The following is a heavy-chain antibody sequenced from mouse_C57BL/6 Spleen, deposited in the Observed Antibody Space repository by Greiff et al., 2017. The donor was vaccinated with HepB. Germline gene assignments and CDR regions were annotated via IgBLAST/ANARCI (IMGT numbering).Heavy chain of an antibody. CDR1: GYAFSSSW. CDR2: IYPGDGDT. J-gene: IGHJ4*01. CDR3: ARRPSYYAMDY. Sequence: VKLQESGPELVKPGASVKISCKASGYAFSSSWMNWVKQRPGNGLEWIGRIYPGDGDTNYNGKFKGKATLTADKSSSTAYMQLSSLTSEDSAVYFCARRPSYYAMDYWGQGTSVTVSS. V-gene: IGHV1-82*01.